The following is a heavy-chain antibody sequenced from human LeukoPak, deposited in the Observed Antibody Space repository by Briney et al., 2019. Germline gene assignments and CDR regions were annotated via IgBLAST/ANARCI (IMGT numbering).Heavy chain of an antibody. V-gene: IGHV4-39*01. J-gene: IGHJ3*02. CDR1: GGSISSSRYY. Sequence: PSETLSLTCTVSGGSISSSRYYWGWIRQPPGKGLEWIGSLYYSGITYYNPSLNSRVTISVDTSKNQFSLNLSSVTAADTAVYYCARDAFDIWGQGTMVTVSS. CDR3: ARDAFDI. CDR2: LYYSGIT.